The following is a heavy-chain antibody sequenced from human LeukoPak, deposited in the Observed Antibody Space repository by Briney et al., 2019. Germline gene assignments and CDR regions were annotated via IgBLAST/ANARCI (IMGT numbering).Heavy chain of an antibody. CDR1: GFTFSNYG. J-gene: IGHJ3*02. CDR3: AKYRNPDDYGDYVSFSPHAFDI. V-gene: IGHV3-30*02. D-gene: IGHD4-17*01. CDR2: IRYDGNKK. Sequence: GGSLRLSCAASGFTFSNYGMTWVRQAPGKGLEWVAFIRYDGNKKYYADSVKGRFTISRDNSKNTLYLQMNSLRVEDTAVYYCAKYRNPDDYGDYVSFSPHAFDIWGQGTMVTVSS.